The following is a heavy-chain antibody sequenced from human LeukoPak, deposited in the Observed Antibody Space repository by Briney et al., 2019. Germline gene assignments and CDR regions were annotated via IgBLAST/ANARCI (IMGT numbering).Heavy chain of an antibody. V-gene: IGHV1-8*01. Sequence: ASAKVSCKASGYTFTSYDINWVRQATGQGLEWMGWMNPNSGNTGYAQKFQGRVTMTRNTSISTAYMELSSLRSEDTAVYYCAAADTDYYDSSGKYYWYFDLWGRGTLVTVSS. CDR1: GYTFTSYD. CDR3: AAADTDYYDSSGKYYWYFDL. CDR2: MNPNSGNT. J-gene: IGHJ2*01. D-gene: IGHD3-22*01.